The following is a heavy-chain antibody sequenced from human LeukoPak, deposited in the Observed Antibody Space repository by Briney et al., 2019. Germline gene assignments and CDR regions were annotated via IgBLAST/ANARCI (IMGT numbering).Heavy chain of an antibody. Sequence: PSQTLSLTCTVSGGSISSGSDYWSWIRQPAGKGLEWIGRIYTSGSTNYNPSLKSRVTISVDTSKNQFSLKLSSVTAADTAVYYCARASPMDVWGKGTTVTVSS. CDR2: IYTSGST. CDR3: ARASPMDV. V-gene: IGHV4-61*02. CDR1: GGSISSGSDY. J-gene: IGHJ6*03.